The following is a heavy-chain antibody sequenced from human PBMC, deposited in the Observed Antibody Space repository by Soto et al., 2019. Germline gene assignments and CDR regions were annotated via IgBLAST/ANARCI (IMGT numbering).Heavy chain of an antibody. CDR2: INHSGST. Sequence: SETLSLTCAVYGGSFSGYYWSWIRQPPGKGLEWIGEINHSGSTNYNPSLKSRVTISVDTSKNQFSLKLSSVTAADTAVYYCARGGGGSYLDYWGQGTLVTVSS. CDR1: GGSFSGYY. D-gene: IGHD1-26*01. J-gene: IGHJ4*02. V-gene: IGHV4-34*01. CDR3: ARGGGGSYLDY.